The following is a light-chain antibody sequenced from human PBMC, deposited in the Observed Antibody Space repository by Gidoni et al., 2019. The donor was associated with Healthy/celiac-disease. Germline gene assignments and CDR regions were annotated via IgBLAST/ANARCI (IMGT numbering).Light chain of an antibody. V-gene: IGKV1-39*01. CDR1: QSISSY. Sequence: DIQMTQSPSSLSASLGDRVTITCRASQSISSYLNWYQQKPGKAPKLLIYAASSLQSGVPSRFRGSGAGTDITLTISSVQPEDFATYYCQQSYRTPRTFGQGTKVEIK. CDR2: AAS. J-gene: IGKJ1*01. CDR3: QQSYRTPRT.